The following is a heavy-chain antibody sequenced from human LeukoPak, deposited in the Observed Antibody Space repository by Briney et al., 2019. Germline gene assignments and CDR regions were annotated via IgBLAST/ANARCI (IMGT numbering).Heavy chain of an antibody. CDR2: NYYSGST. CDR3: AREAAAGTVDY. J-gene: IGHJ4*02. V-gene: IGHV4-59*01. CDR1: GGSISSYY. Sequence: SETLSLTCTVSGGSISSYYWSWIRQPPGKGLEWIGYNYYSGSTNYNPSLKSRVTISVDTSKNQFSLKLSSVTAADTAVYYCAREAAAGTVDYWGQGTLVTVSS. D-gene: IGHD6-13*01.